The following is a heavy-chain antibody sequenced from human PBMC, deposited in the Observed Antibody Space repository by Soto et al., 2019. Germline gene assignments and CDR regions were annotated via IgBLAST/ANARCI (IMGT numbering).Heavy chain of an antibody. CDR2: IIPILGIA. CDR3: ARVLETYCSGGSCYTHPTSRMYYFDY. V-gene: IGHV1-69*02. Sequence: ASVKVSCKASGGTFSSYTISWVRQAPGQGLEWMGRIIPILGIANYAQKFQGRVTITADKSTRTAYMELSSLSSEDTAVYYCARVLETYCSGGSCYTHPTSRMYYFDYWGQGTLVTVSS. D-gene: IGHD2-15*01. CDR1: GGTFSSYT. J-gene: IGHJ4*02.